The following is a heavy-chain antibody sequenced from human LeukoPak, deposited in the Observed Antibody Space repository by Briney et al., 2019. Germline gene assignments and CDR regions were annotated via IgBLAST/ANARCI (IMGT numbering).Heavy chain of an antibody. CDR2: IWGSGTDS. V-gene: IGHV3-23*01. CDR3: AIDFRPDGRWDIDY. D-gene: IGHD5-24*01. CDR1: GVTFRDYS. Sequence: PGGALRLSCVVSGVTFRDYSMNWVRQAPGKGLEWVSGIWGSGTDSFYADSVKGRFTISRDNSKSTLYLQMNRLTVEDTAVYYGAIDFRPDGRWDIDYWGQGTLVTVSS. J-gene: IGHJ4*02.